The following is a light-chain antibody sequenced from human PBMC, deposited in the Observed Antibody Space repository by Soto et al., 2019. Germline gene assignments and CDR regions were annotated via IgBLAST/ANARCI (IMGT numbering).Light chain of an antibody. Sequence: QSVLTQPASVSGSPGQSITISCTGTSSDVWTYNLVSWYQQHPGKAPKFMIYEGSKRPSGVSNRFSGSKSGNTASLTISGLQAEDEADYYCCSYAGSGTLVFGGGTKVTVL. CDR3: CSYAGSGTLV. V-gene: IGLV2-23*01. CDR2: EGS. J-gene: IGLJ2*01. CDR1: SSDVWTYNL.